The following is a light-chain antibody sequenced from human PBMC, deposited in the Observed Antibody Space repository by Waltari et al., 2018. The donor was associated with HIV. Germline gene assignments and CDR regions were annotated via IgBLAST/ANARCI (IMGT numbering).Light chain of an antibody. CDR3: SSYTTSRTVV. J-gene: IGLJ2*01. CDR1: RSDVGGYNY. Sequence: QSALTQPASVSGSPGQSITISCTGTRSDVGGYNYVSWYQQHPGKAPKLMVYDVTNRPSGVSNRFSGSKSGNTAFLTISGLQAEDEADYYCSSYTTSRTVVFGGGTKLTVL. V-gene: IGLV2-14*03. CDR2: DVT.